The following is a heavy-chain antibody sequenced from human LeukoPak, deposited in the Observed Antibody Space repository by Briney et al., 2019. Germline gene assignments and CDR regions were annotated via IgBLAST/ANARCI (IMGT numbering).Heavy chain of an antibody. Sequence: GGSLRLSCAASGFTFSSYSMNWVRQAPGKGLEWVSSISSSSSYIYYADSVKGRFTISRDNAKNSLYLQMNSLKSEDTAVYYCVTEVSGSFPTWGQGTLVTVSS. CDR2: ISSSSSYI. V-gene: IGHV3-21*03. D-gene: IGHD1-26*01. J-gene: IGHJ4*02. CDR1: GFTFSSYS. CDR3: VTEVSGSFPT.